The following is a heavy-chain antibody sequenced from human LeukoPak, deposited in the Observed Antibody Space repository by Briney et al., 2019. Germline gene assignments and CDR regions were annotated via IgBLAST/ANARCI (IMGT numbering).Heavy chain of an antibody. CDR3: ARDRYSSSFGFDY. V-gene: IGHV3-33*08. D-gene: IGHD6-6*01. CDR1: GFTFSSYG. Sequence: PGGSLRLSCAASGFTFSSYGMHWVRQAPGKGLEWVAVIWYDGSNKYCADSVKGRFTISRDNSKNTLYLQMNSLRAEDTAVYYCARDRYSSSFGFDYWGQGTLVTVSS. J-gene: IGHJ4*02. CDR2: IWYDGSNK.